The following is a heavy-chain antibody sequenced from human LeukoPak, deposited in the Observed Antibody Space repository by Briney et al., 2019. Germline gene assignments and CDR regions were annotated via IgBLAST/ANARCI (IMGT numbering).Heavy chain of an antibody. Sequence: GESLKVSCKGSGYSFTSYWIGWVRQMPGKGLEWMGIIYPGDSDTRYSPSFQGQVTISADKSISTAYLQWSSLKASDTAMYYCARHETKYSSPHYYYYGMDVWGQGTTVTVSS. CDR3: ARHETKYSSPHYYYYGMDV. CDR2: IYPGDSDT. J-gene: IGHJ6*02. CDR1: GYSFTSYW. D-gene: IGHD6-19*01. V-gene: IGHV5-51*01.